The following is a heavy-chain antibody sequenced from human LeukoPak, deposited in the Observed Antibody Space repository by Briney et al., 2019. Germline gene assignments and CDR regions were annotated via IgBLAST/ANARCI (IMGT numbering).Heavy chain of an antibody. D-gene: IGHD4/OR15-4a*01. CDR1: GDSISSGMYY. CDR2: IYRSGST. V-gene: IGHV4-31*03. Sequence: SETLSLPCIVSGDSISSGMYYWSWVRQYRGQGLDWIGYIYRSGSTYYNPSLKSRISMTVDTSKNHFSLELSSVTAADTAVYYCARRVRASGALDIWAKGPWSPSLQ. CDR3: ARRVRASGALDI. J-gene: IGHJ3*02.